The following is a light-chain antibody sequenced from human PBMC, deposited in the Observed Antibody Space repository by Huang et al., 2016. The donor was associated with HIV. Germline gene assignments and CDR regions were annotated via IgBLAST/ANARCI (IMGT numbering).Light chain of an antibody. CDR1: QDISNS. J-gene: IGKJ1*01. CDR2: GAS. CDR3: QQYYSTPPWT. Sequence: DIQMTQSPSSLSASVGARVTITCRASQDISNSLAWYQQKPGKAPTLLLYGASGLESGVPSRFSGSGSGTDYTLTISSLQPEDFATYYCQQYYSTPPWTFGQGTKVEIK. V-gene: IGKV1-NL1*01.